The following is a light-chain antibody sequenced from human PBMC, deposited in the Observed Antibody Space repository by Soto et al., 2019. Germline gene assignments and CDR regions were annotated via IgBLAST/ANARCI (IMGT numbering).Light chain of an antibody. CDR1: QSLLHSHGYTY. CDR3: MQALQLPLT. CDR2: LGS. Sequence: DIVMTQSPVSLPVTPGEPASISCRSSQSLLHSHGYTYLDWYLQKPGQSPQLLIYLGSTRASGVPYRFSGSGSETDFTLKISRVEAEDVGVYYCMQALQLPLTFGGGTKVEIK. J-gene: IGKJ4*01. V-gene: IGKV2-28*01.